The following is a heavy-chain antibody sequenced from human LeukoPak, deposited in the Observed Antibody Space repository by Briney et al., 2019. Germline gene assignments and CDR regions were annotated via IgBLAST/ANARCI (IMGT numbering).Heavy chain of an antibody. CDR2: INPNSGGT. Sequence: ASVKVSCKASGYTFTGYYMHWVRQAPGQGLEWMAWINPNSGGTNYAQKFQGRVTVTRDTSIGTAYMELSRLTSDDTAVYYCARGRREYSSGWFWFDPWGHGTLVIV. D-gene: IGHD6-19*01. CDR3: ARGRREYSSGWFWFDP. CDR1: GYTFTGYY. V-gene: IGHV1-2*02. J-gene: IGHJ5*02.